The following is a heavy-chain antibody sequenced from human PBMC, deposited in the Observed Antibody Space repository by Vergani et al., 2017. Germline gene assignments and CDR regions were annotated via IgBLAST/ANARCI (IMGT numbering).Heavy chain of an antibody. J-gene: IGHJ4*02. CDR1: GFTFSSYA. CDR3: AKAYSSGWYYFDY. D-gene: IGHD6-19*01. V-gene: IGHV3-23*04. Sequence: VQLVESGGGVVQPGRSLRLSCAASGFTFSSYAMSWVRQAPGKGLEWVSAISGSGVSTYYADSVKGRFTISRDNSKNTLYLQMNSLRAEDTAVYYCAKAYSSGWYYFDYWGQGTLVTVSS. CDR2: ISGSGVST.